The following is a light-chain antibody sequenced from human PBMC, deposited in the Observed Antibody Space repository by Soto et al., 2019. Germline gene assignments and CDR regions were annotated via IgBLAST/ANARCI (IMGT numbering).Light chain of an antibody. J-gene: IGKJ1*01. Sequence: EIVLTQSPGTLSLSPGERATLSCRASQSVSSIYLAWYQQKPGQAPRLLIYGASNRATGIPDRFSGSGSGTAFTLTISRLEPEDFAVYYCQQYGRSPWTFGQGTKVEIK. CDR3: QQYGRSPWT. CDR2: GAS. CDR1: QSVSSIY. V-gene: IGKV3-20*01.